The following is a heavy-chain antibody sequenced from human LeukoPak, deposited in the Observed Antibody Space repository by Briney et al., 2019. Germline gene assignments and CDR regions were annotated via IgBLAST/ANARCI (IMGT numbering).Heavy chain of an antibody. CDR1: GFTFSSYS. J-gene: IGHJ4*02. CDR2: ISSSSSYI. D-gene: IGHD3-10*01. CDR3: ARGGYGSGSYYHYYFDY. V-gene: IGHV3-21*01. Sequence: AGGSLRLSCAASGFTFSSYSMNWVRQAPGKGLEWVSSISSSSSYIYYADSVKGRFTISRDNAKNSLYLQMNSLRAEDTAVNYCARGGYGSGSYYHYYFDYWGQGTLVTVSS.